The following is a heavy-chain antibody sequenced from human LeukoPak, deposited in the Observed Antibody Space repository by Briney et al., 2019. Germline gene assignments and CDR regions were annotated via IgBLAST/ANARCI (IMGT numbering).Heavy chain of an antibody. V-gene: IGHV5-51*01. J-gene: IGHJ5*02. D-gene: IGHD2-15*01. Sequence: GWFRQSPGKGLEWMGIIYPGDSDTRYSPSFQGQVTISADKSISTAYLQWSSLKASDTAMYYCAVVVAATNWFDPWGQGTLVTVSS. CDR2: IYPGDSDT. CDR3: AVVVAATNWFDP.